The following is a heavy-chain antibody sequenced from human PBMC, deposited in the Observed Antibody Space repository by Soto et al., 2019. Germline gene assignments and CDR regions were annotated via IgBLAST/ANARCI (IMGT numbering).Heavy chain of an antibody. CDR1: GYIFVNYG. CDR3: VMVDNYVTPTPQYV. D-gene: IGHD3-16*01. Sequence: QVQLVQSGDEVKKPGASVKVSCKASGYIFVNYGIAWVRQAPGQGLEWMGWISPYTGNTHSATKVQGRLTMTTDTSTSRGYIGLGSLTSDDTAVYYCVMVDNYVTPTPQYVWGQGTTVTVSS. CDR2: ISPYTGNT. V-gene: IGHV1-18*01. J-gene: IGHJ6*02.